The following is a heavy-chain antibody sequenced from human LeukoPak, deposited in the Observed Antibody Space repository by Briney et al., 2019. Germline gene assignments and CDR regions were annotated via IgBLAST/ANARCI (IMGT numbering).Heavy chain of an antibody. CDR1: GGTFSSYA. D-gene: IGHD2-15*01. CDR2: IIPILGIA. J-gene: IGHJ6*03. Sequence: ASVKVSCKASGGTFSSYAISWVRQAPGQGLEWMGRIIPILGIANYAQKFQGRVTITADKSTSTAYMELSSLRSEDTAVYYCARGAASHYYYYMDVWGKGTTVTVSS. V-gene: IGHV1-69*04. CDR3: ARGAASHYYYYMDV.